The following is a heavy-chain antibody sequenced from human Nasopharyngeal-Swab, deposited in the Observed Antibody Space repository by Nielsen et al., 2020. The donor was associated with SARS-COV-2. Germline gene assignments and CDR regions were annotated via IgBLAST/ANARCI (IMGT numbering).Heavy chain of an antibody. J-gene: IGHJ6*02. V-gene: IGHV7-4-1*02. CDR2: INMDTGTP. CDR3: TRVWVPWEPWDEVYYGMDV. CDR1: GYTSTNYA. Sequence: ASVKVSCKASGYTSTNYALNWVRRAPGQGLEWMGWINMDTGTPTYAQGFTGRFVFSFDTSLSTAYLQISSLQAEDTAVYYCTRVWVPWEPWDEVYYGMDVWGQGTTVTVSS. D-gene: IGHD1-26*01.